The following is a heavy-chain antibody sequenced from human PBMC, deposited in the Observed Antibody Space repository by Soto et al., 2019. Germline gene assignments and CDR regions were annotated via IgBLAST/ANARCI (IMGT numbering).Heavy chain of an antibody. CDR3: ARGAADYYYYGMDV. Sequence: SETLSLTCAVYGGSFSGYYWSWIRQPPGKGLEWIGYIYYSGTTNYNPSLKSRVTISVDKSKNQFSLKLSSVTAADTAVYYCARGAADYYYYGMDVWGQGTTVTVSS. D-gene: IGHD6-25*01. CDR2: IYYSGTT. V-gene: IGHV4-34*11. J-gene: IGHJ6*02. CDR1: GGSFSGYY.